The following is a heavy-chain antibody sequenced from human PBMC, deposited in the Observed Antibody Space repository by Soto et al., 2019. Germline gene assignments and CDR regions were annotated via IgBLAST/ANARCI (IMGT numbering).Heavy chain of an antibody. J-gene: IGHJ4*02. Sequence: VGSLRLSCAASGSTFSSYAMSWVRQAPGKGLEWVSAISGSGGSTYYADSVKGRSTISRDNSKNTLYLQMNSLRAEDTAVYYCAKGYYYDSSSYPYYFDYWGQGTLVTVSS. CDR3: AKGYYYDSSSYPYYFDY. CDR2: ISGSGGST. D-gene: IGHD3-22*01. CDR1: GSTFSSYA. V-gene: IGHV3-23*01.